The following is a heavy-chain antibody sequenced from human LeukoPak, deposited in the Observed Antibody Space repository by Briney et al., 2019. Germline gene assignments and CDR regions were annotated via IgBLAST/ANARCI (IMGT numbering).Heavy chain of an antibody. J-gene: IGHJ4*02. CDR1: GFTFSSYG. V-gene: IGHV3-21*01. CDR2: ISSSSSYI. Sequence: PGGSLRLSCAASGFTFSSYGMSWVRQAPGKGLEWVSSISSSSSYIYYGDSVKGRFTISRDNAKNSLYLQRNSLRAEDAAVYYCARDRPLHYFDYWGQGTLVTVSS. CDR3: ARDRPLHYFDY.